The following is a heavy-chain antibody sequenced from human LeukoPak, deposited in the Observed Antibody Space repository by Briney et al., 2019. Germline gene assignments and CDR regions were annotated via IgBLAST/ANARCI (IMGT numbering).Heavy chain of an antibody. Sequence: SETLSLTCTVSGGSISSGNYCWIWIRQPPGKGLECIGYIHYSGSTYYNPSLKSRVTISVDTSKNQFSLKLSSVTAADTAVYYCVRGRGTAVTTGNWFDPWGQGTLVTVSS. J-gene: IGHJ5*02. CDR1: GGSISSGNYC. CDR2: IHYSGST. D-gene: IGHD4-17*01. V-gene: IGHV4-30-4*01. CDR3: VRGRGTAVTTGNWFDP.